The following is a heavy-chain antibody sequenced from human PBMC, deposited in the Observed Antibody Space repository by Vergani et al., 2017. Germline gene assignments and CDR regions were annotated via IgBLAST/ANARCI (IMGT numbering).Heavy chain of an antibody. CDR3: ARVGTQSAGSSPLLLLDG. CDR1: GGSISSGDHC. Sequence: QVQLQESGPGVVKPSQTLSLTCAVSGGSISSGDHCWTWIRQRPGKGLEWIGYIFYSGTTYDNPSLRSRLTISVDTSQNQFSLKLRSVTAADTAVYYCARVGTQSAGSSPLLLLDGRGKGTTVVVSS. V-gene: IGHV4-31*11. J-gene: IGHJ6*04. CDR2: IFYSGTT. D-gene: IGHD2-15*01.